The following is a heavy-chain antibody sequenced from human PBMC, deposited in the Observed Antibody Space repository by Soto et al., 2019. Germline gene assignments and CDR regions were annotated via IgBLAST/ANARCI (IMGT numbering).Heavy chain of an antibody. J-gene: IGHJ6*02. CDR3: ARDRIAAAGAYYYGMDV. CDR1: GFTFSSYE. D-gene: IGHD6-13*01. V-gene: IGHV3-48*03. CDR2: ISSSGSTI. Sequence: EVQLVESGGGLVQPGGSLRLSCAASGFTFSSYEMNWVRQAPGKGLEWVSYISSSGSTIYYADSVKGRFTISRDNAKXSLYLQMNSLRAEDTAVYYCARDRIAAAGAYYYGMDVWGQGTTVTVSS.